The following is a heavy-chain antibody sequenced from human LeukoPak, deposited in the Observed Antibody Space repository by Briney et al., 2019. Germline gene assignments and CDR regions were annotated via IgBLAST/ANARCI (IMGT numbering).Heavy chain of an antibody. J-gene: IGHJ6*03. CDR3: ARPRGYYYYYMDV. Sequence: GESLKISCKGSGYSFSNYWIGWVRQMPGKGLEWMGIIYPGDSDTRYSPSFQGQVTISADKSISTAYLQWSSLKASDTAMYYCARPRGYYYYYMDVWGRGTTVTVSS. CDR2: IYPGDSDT. V-gene: IGHV5-51*01. D-gene: IGHD3-10*01. CDR1: GYSFSNYW.